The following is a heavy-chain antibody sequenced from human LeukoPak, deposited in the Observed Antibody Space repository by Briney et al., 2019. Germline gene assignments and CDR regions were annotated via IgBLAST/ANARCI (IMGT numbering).Heavy chain of an antibody. J-gene: IGHJ5*02. CDR2: INHSGST. Sequence: SETLSLTCAVYSGSFSGYYWSWIRQPPGKGLEWIGEINHSGSTNYNPSLKSRVTISVDTSKNQFSLKLSSVTAADTAVYYCARVGPLRYFDWSNLLVWFDPWGQGTLVTVSS. CDR3: ARVGPLRYFDWSNLLVWFDP. V-gene: IGHV4-34*01. CDR1: SGSFSGYY. D-gene: IGHD3-9*01.